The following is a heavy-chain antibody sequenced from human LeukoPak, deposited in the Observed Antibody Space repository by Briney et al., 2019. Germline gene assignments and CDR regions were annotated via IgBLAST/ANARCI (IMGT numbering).Heavy chain of an antibody. V-gene: IGHV4-34*01. CDR3: ARQSSTGLAY. CDR2: INHSGST. J-gene: IGHJ4*02. CDR1: GGSFSAYY. Sequence: WETLSLTCAVYGGSFSAYYWTWIRQAPGKGLEWIGEINHSGSTNYNPSLKSRVTMSVDTSNNQFSLKMSSVTAADTAVYYCARQSSTGLAYWGQGTLVTVSS. D-gene: IGHD1-1*01.